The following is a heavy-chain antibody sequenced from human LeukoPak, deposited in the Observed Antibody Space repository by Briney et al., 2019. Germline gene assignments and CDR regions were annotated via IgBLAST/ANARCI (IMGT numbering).Heavy chain of an antibody. Sequence: GASVKVSCKASGYTFTYRYLHWVRQAPGQGLEWMGWISAYNGNTNYAQKLQGRVTMTTDTSTSTAYVELRSLRSDDTAVYYCARGHYGDYWGQGTLVTVSS. CDR1: GYTFTYRY. J-gene: IGHJ4*02. V-gene: IGHV1-18*04. CDR2: ISAYNGNT. CDR3: ARGHYGDY. D-gene: IGHD3-16*01.